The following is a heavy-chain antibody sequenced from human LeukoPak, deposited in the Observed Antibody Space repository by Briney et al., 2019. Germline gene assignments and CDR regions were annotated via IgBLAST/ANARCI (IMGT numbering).Heavy chain of an antibody. CDR1: GGSLSGFY. CDR3: ARGGGYCTNNVCPPWFDP. J-gene: IGHJ5*02. Sequence: SETLSLTCSVYGGSLSGFYWNWIRQPPGKGLEWIGEINHSGSTHYSPSLKSRLSISVDPSKNQFSLKLSSVTAADTAVYYCARGGGYCTNNVCPPWFDPWGQGALVTVSS. D-gene: IGHD2-8*01. V-gene: IGHV4-34*01. CDR2: INHSGST.